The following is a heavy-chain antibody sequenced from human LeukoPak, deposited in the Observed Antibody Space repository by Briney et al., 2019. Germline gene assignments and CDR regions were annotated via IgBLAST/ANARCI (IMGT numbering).Heavy chain of an antibody. D-gene: IGHD6-19*01. J-gene: IGHJ1*01. Sequence: SETLSLTCAVSGGSISSSNWWSWVRQPPGKGLEWIGEIYHSGSTNYNPSLKSRVTISVDKSKNQFSLKLSSVTAADTAVYYCARGVAVAGSTYSQHWGQGTLVTVSS. CDR2: IYHSGST. CDR1: GGSISSSNW. V-gene: IGHV4-4*02. CDR3: ARGVAVAGSTYSQH.